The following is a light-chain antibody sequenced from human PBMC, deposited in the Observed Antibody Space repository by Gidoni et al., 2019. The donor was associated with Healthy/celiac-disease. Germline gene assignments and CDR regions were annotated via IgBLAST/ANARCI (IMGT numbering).Light chain of an antibody. CDR1: QSVSSN. Sequence: EIVMTQSPAPLSVSPGERATRSCRASQSVSSNLAWYQQKPGQAPRLLIYGASTRATGIPARFSGSGSGTEFTLTISSLQSEDFAVYYCQQYNNWPPSYTFGQGTKLEIK. V-gene: IGKV3-15*01. CDR3: QQYNNWPPSYT. J-gene: IGKJ2*01. CDR2: GAS.